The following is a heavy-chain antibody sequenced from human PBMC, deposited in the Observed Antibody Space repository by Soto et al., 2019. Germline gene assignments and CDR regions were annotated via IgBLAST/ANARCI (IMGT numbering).Heavy chain of an antibody. J-gene: IGHJ4*02. D-gene: IGHD1-26*01. CDR1: VGYISSCY. Sequence: TLSLTCTVSVGYISSCYWSWILKPAGKGLERIGVLYISGSNNYTPTLKNQVTMLVDTSKNHFSLKLTSVTAADTAVYYCERGTYSWIYYFDYGGQGTLVTVSS. CDR3: ERGTYSWIYYFDY. V-gene: IGHV4-4*07. CDR2: LYISGSN.